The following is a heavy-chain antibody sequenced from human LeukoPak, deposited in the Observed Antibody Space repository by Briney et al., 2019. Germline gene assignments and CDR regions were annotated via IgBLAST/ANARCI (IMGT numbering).Heavy chain of an antibody. J-gene: IGHJ3*02. Sequence: PGRSLRLSCAASGFTFSSYGMHWVRQAPGKGLEWVAVISYDGSNKFYADSVKGRFTISRDNSKNTLYLQMNSLRAEDTAVCYCYGGYDAFDIWGQGTMVTVSS. CDR3: YGGYDAFDI. CDR2: ISYDGSNK. D-gene: IGHD4-17*01. V-gene: IGHV3-30*03. CDR1: GFTFSSYG.